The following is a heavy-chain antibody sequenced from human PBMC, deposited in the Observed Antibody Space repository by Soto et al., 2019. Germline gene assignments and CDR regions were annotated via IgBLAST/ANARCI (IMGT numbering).Heavy chain of an antibody. Sequence: GASVKGSCKASGYTFTSYSMHWVRQAPGQRLEWMGWINAGNGNTKYSQKFQGRVTITRDTSASTAYMELSSLRSDDTAVYYCAGSLLGYCSGGSCGWFDPWGQGTLVTVSS. CDR2: INAGNGNT. J-gene: IGHJ5*02. D-gene: IGHD2-15*01. V-gene: IGHV1-3*01. CDR1: GYTFTSYS. CDR3: AGSLLGYCSGGSCGWFDP.